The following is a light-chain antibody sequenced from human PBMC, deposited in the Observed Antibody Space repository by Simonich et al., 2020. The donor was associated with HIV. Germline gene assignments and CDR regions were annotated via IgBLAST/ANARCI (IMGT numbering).Light chain of an antibody. CDR3: QQYYITPYT. J-gene: IGKJ2*01. CDR1: QSVLSSSNNKNS. V-gene: IGKV4-1*01. Sequence: DIVMTQSPDSLAVSLGERATINCKSSQSVLSSSNNKNSLAWYQQKPGQPPKLLISWASTRESGVPDRFSGSGSGTDFTLTISSLQAEDVAVYYCQQYYITPYTFGQGTKLEI. CDR2: WAS.